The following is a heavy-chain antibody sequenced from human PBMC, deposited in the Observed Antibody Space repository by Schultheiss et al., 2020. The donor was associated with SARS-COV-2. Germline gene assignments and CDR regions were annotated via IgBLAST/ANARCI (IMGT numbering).Heavy chain of an antibody. CDR1: GYMFISYG. V-gene: IGHV1-18*01. J-gene: IGHJ4*02. D-gene: IGHD3-22*01. CDR2: ISNYNGDT. CDR3: ARDGGGYYDSSGYYWSDDY. Sequence: ASVKVSCKASGYMFISYGISWLRQAPGQGLEWMGWISNYNGDTHYAQKIQDRVTLTTDTSTSTAYMELRSLRSDDTAMYYCARDGGGYYDSSGYYWSDDYWGQGTLVTVSS.